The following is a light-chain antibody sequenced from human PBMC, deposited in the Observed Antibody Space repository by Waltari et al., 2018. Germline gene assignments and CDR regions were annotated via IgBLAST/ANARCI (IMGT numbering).Light chain of an antibody. V-gene: IGLV2-14*01. J-gene: IGLJ2*01. CDR1: SSDVGGYDY. CDR2: EVS. Sequence: QSALTQPASVSGSPGQSITISCTGTSSDVGGYDYVSWYQLHPGKAPKLLIYEVSTRPSGVSDRFSGSKSGNTASLTISGLQADDEGDYYCTSYISTTSVISVIFGGGTKLTVL. CDR3: TSYISTTSVISVI.